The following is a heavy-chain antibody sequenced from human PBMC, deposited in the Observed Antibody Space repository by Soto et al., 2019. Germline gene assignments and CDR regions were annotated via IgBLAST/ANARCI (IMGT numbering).Heavy chain of an antibody. V-gene: IGHV3-23*01. J-gene: IGHJ6*02. Sequence: PGGSLRLSCAASGFTFDNYGMSWVRQAPGKGLEWIGAITGAGDSTYNADSVKGRFTISRDSSKKTVYLQVDSLRVEDTAVYYCAKGHSDSFGNYDYFGMDAWGQGTTVTVSS. D-gene: IGHD4-4*01. CDR1: GFTFDNYG. CDR2: ITGAGDST. CDR3: AKGHSDSFGNYDYFGMDA.